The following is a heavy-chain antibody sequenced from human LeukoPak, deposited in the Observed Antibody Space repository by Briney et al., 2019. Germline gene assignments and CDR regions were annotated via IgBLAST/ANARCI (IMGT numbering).Heavy chain of an antibody. CDR3: ARDEEDVGDN. CDR1: WNTFTGYH. Sequence: SSVKVSYKASWNTFTGYHIHWGPQAPGQGVEWMGRIKPKSGGTNYAQELQGRVTMTRATYISTDYTELSRLRPDDTAVYFCARDEEDVGDNRGQGTLVTVSS. CDR2: IKPKSGGT. V-gene: IGHV1-2*06. D-gene: IGHD1-26*01. J-gene: IGHJ4*02.